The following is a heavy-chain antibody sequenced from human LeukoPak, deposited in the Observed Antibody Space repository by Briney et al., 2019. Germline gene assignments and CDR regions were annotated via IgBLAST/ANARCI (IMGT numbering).Heavy chain of an antibody. CDR1: GYSFTSYR. J-gene: IGHJ6*03. CDR3: ATRSSIAAPTGYYYYYMGV. Sequence: GESLKISCKGSGYSFTSYRIGWVRQMPGKGLEWMGIIYPGDSDTRYSPSFQGQVTISADKSISTAYLQWSSLKASDTAMYYCATRSSIAAPTGYYYYYMGVWGKGTTVTVSS. CDR2: IYPGDSDT. V-gene: IGHV5-51*01. D-gene: IGHD6-6*01.